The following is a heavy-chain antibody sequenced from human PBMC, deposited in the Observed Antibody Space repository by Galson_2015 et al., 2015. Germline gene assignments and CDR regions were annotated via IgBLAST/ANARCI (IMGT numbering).Heavy chain of an antibody. Sequence: SETLSLTCTISGGSVSSASYYWSWIRQPPGKGLEYIGYVYYSGSTDYSPSLKSRVTLSVDTSKNQFSLRMTSVTAADTAVYYCARLGSGIVLPNYYYYIDVWGKGTTVTVSS. D-gene: IGHD1-26*01. CDR2: VYYSGST. J-gene: IGHJ6*03. CDR1: GGSVSSASYY. V-gene: IGHV4-61*01. CDR3: ARLGSGIVLPNYYYYIDV.